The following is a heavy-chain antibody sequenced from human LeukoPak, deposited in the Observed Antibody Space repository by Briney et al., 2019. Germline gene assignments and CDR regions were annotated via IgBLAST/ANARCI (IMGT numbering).Heavy chain of an antibody. J-gene: IGHJ5*02. D-gene: IGHD6-13*01. CDR3: ARDPGGAAAGYGPTSWFDP. V-gene: IGHV4-31*03. Sequence: SETLSLTCTASGGSISSGGYYWSWIRQHPGKGLEWIGYIYYSGSTYYNPSLKSRVTISVDTSKNQFSPKLSSVTAADTAVYYCARDPGGAAAGYGPTSWFDPWGQGTLVTVSS. CDR2: IYYSGST. CDR1: GGSISSGGYY.